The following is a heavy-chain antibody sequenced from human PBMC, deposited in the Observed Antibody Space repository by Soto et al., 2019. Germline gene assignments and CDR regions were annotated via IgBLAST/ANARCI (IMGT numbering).Heavy chain of an antibody. J-gene: IGHJ4*02. D-gene: IGHD3-10*01. Sequence: EVQLLESRGGLVQPGGSLRLSCAASGFTFSSYGMSWVRQAPGKGLEWVSSISGSGGSTYYADSVKGRFTISRDNSKITLYLQMSSLRAEDTAVYYCANRNDYGSGSYFPFDHWGQGTLVTVSS. CDR1: GFTFSSYG. CDR3: ANRNDYGSGSYFPFDH. CDR2: ISGSGGST. V-gene: IGHV3-23*01.